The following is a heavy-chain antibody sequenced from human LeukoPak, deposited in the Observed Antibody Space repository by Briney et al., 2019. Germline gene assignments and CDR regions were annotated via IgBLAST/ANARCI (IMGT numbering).Heavy chain of an antibody. J-gene: IGHJ4*02. Sequence: GASVKASCKASGGTFSSYAISWVRQAPGQGLEWMGGIIPIFGTANYAQKFQGRVTITADESTSTAYMELSSLRSEDTAVYYCARDLNSGYAYFDYWGQGTLVTVSS. CDR2: IIPIFGTA. V-gene: IGHV1-69*13. CDR3: ARDLNSGYAYFDY. CDR1: GGTFSSYA. D-gene: IGHD5-12*01.